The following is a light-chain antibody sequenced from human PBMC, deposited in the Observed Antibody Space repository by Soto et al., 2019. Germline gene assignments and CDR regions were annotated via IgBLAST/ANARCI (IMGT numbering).Light chain of an antibody. CDR2: STN. CDR1: SGSVSTSYY. J-gene: IGLJ3*02. V-gene: IGLV8-61*01. CDR3: VLYMGSGLWV. Sequence: QTVVTQEPSFSVSPGGTVTLTCGLSSGSVSTSYYPSWYQQTPGQAPRTLIYSTNTRSSGVPDRFSGSILGNKAALTITGAQADDESDYYCVLYMGSGLWVFGGGTQLTGL.